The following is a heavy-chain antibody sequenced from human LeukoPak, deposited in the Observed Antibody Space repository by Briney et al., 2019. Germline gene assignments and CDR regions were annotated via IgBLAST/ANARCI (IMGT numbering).Heavy chain of an antibody. CDR2: IYYSGST. D-gene: IGHD6-19*01. J-gene: IGHJ3*02. CDR3: AREGSSIAVAGIDAFDI. V-gene: IGHV4-59*01. Sequence: PSETLFLTCTVSGGSISSYYWSWIRQPPGKGLEWIGYIYYSGSTNYNPSLKSRVTISVDTSKNQFSLKLSSVTAADTAVYYCAREGSSIAVAGIDAFDIWGQGTMVTVSS. CDR1: GGSISSYY.